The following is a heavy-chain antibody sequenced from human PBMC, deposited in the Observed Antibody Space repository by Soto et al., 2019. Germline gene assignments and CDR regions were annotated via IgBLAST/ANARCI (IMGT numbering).Heavy chain of an antibody. Sequence: GSLRLSCAASGFTFSSYAMSWVRQAPGGGLEWVSAISGSGGSTYYADSVKGRFTISRDNSKNTLYLQMNSLRAEDTAVYYCAKYREVLGHSYGLDYWGQGTVVTVSS. J-gene: IGHJ4*02. CDR3: AKYREVLGHSYGLDY. CDR2: ISGSGGST. V-gene: IGHV3-23*01. CDR1: GFTFSSYA. D-gene: IGHD5-18*01.